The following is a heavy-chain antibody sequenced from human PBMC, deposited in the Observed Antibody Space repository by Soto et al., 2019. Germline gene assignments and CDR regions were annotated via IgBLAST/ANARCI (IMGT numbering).Heavy chain of an antibody. J-gene: IGHJ4*02. V-gene: IGHV4-39*01. CDR2: IYYSGST. D-gene: IGHD3-9*01. CDR3: ARHSLELRYFDWVPYYFDY. Sequence: SETLSLTCTVSGGSISSSSYYWGWIRQPPGKGLEWIGSIYYSGSTYYNPSLKSRVTISVDTSKNQFSLKLSSVTAADTAVYYCARHSLELRYFDWVPYYFDYWGQGTLVTVSS. CDR1: GGSISSSSYY.